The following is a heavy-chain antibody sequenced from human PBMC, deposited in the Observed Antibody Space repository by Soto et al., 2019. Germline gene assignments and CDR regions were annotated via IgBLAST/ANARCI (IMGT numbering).Heavy chain of an antibody. V-gene: IGHV4-34*01. CDR1: GGSFSGYY. Sequence: QVQLQQWGAGLLKPSETLSLTCAVYGGSFSGYYWTWIRQPPGTGLEWIGEINHSGSTNYNPSLKSRVTISVDTSKNQFSLELTSVTAADTAVYYCERDKITGLFDYWGKGTLVTVSS. J-gene: IGHJ4*02. CDR3: ERDKITGLFDY. D-gene: IGHD2-8*02. CDR2: INHSGST.